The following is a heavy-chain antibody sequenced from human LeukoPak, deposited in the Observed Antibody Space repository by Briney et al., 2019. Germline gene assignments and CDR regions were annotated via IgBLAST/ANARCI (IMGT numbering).Heavy chain of an antibody. D-gene: IGHD3-22*01. CDR1: GFTFSSYA. CDR2: ISGSGGST. J-gene: IGHJ4*02. V-gene: IGHV3-23*01. CDR3: ATPPDYDSSGYYLFDY. Sequence: GGSLRLSCAASGFTFSSYAMSWVRQAPGKGLEWGSAISGSGGSTYYADSVKGRFTISRDNSKNTLYLQMNSLRAEDTAVYYCATPPDYDSSGYYLFDYWGQGTLVTVSS.